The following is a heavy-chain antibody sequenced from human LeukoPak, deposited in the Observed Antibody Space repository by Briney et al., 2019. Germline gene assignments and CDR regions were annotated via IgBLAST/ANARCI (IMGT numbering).Heavy chain of an antibody. CDR2: INHSGST. D-gene: IGHD6-19*01. J-gene: IGHJ4*02. Sequence: SETLSLTCAVYGGSFSGYYWSWIRQPPGKGLEWIGEINHSGSTNYNPSLKSRVTISVDTSKNQFSLKLSSVTAADTAVYYWARGHFRGVAGTWGPDYWGQGTLVTVSS. CDR3: ARGHFRGVAGTWGPDY. V-gene: IGHV4-34*01. CDR1: GGSFSGYY.